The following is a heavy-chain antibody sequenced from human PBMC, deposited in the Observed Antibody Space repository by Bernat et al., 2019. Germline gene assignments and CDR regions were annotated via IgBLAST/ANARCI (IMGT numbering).Heavy chain of an antibody. CDR2: ISYDGSNK. D-gene: IGHD2-15*01. V-gene: IGHV3-30*01. J-gene: IGHJ1*01. CDR3: ARDHYCSGGSCYSFQH. CDR1: GFTFSSYA. Sequence: QVQLVESGGGVVQPGRSLRLSCAASGFTFSSYAMHWVRQAPGKGLEWVAVISYDGSNKYYADSVKGRFTISRDNSENTLYLQMNSLRAEDTAVYYCARDHYCSGGSCYSFQHWGQGTLVTVSS.